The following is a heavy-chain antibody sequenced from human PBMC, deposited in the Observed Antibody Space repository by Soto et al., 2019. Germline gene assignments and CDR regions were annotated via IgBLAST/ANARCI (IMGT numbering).Heavy chain of an antibody. D-gene: IGHD3-10*01. CDR1: GFTFSSYE. Sequence: EVQLVESGGGLVQPGGSLRLSCAASGFTFSSYEMNWVRQAPGKGLEWVSYISSSGSTIYYADSVKGRFTISRDNAKNSLYLQMNSLRAEDTAVYYCARDGDYYGSGSYIRPGGMDVWGQGTTVTVSS. CDR2: ISSSGSTI. CDR3: ARDGDYYGSGSYIRPGGMDV. V-gene: IGHV3-48*03. J-gene: IGHJ6*02.